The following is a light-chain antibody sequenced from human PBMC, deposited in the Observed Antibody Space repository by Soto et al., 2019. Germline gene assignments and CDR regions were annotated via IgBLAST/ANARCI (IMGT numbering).Light chain of an antibody. CDR1: SGHSSYA. J-gene: IGLJ2*01. Sequence: QLVLTQSPSASASLGASVNLTCTLSSGHSSYAIAWHQQQPEKGPRYLMKLNSDGSHSMGGGIPDRFSGSSSGAERYLTISSLQSEDEADYYCQTWGSGIVVFGRGTKLTVL. CDR3: QTWGSGIVV. V-gene: IGLV4-69*01. CDR2: LNSDGSH.